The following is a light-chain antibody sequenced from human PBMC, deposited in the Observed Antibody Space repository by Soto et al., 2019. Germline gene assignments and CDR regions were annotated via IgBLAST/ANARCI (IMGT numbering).Light chain of an antibody. CDR3: QPSYIIPRT. J-gene: IGKJ1*01. Sequence: DIQLTQSPSSLSASVGDGVTITCRSSQNINAYVNWYQQKSGKAPELLIYAASNLQSGVPPRFSGSGSGTEFALIITSLQPEDSATYYCQPSYIIPRTFGQGTKVEIK. CDR2: AAS. V-gene: IGKV1-39*01. CDR1: QNINAY.